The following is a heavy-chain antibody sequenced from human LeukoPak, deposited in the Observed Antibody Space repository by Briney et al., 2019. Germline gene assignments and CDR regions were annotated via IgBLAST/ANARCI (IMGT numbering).Heavy chain of an antibody. D-gene: IGHD5/OR15-5a*01. CDR2: IYYSGTS. CDR3: ARHLVATLSVFDY. V-gene: IGHV4-59*08. J-gene: IGHJ4*02. CDR1: GGSINSYY. Sequence: SETLSLTCTVSGGSINSYYWSWIRQSPGRGLEWIGYIYYSGTSSYHPSRESRVTMSIDTSKNQFSLNLTSVTAADAAVYYCARHLVATLSVFDYWGQGALVTVSS.